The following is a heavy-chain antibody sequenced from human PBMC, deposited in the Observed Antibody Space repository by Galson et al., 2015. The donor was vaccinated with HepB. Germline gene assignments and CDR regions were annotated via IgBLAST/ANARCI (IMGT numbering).Heavy chain of an antibody. V-gene: IGHV3-30*04. J-gene: IGHJ4*02. Sequence: SLRLSCAASGFTFSTYAIHWVRQAPGKGLEWVAVISHDGSIKYYAESVKGRFTISRDNSKNTLYLQMNSLRAENTAVYYCARGGPTVVTPSDYWGQGTLVTVSS. CDR3: ARGGPTVVTPSDY. D-gene: IGHD4-23*01. CDR1: GFTFSTYA. CDR2: ISHDGSIK.